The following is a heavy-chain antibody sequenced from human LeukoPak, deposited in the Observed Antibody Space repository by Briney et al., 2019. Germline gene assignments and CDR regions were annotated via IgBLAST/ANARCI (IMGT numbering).Heavy chain of an antibody. D-gene: IGHD5-18*01. CDR1: GFTFSSYE. Sequence: GGSLRLSCAASGFTFSSYEMNWVRQAPGKGLEWVAVISYDGSNKYYADSVKGRFTISRDNSKNTLYLQMNSLRAEDTAVYYCARDGVDTVYYMDVWGKGTTVTVSS. V-gene: IGHV3-30*04. CDR3: ARDGVDTVYYMDV. CDR2: ISYDGSNK. J-gene: IGHJ6*03.